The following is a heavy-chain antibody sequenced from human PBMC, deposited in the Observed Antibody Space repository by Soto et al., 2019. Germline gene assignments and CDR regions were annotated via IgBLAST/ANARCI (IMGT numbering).Heavy chain of an antibody. Sequence: EVQLVESGGGLVKPGGSLRLSCAASGFTFSSYSMNWVRQAPGKGLEWVSAISSSSSYIYYADSVKGRFTISRDNAKNSLYMDMNSLTAEDTAVYYCARDGPPLYCNSRPAFWFDPWGQGTLVTVSS. CDR1: GFTFSSYS. J-gene: IGHJ5*02. V-gene: IGHV3-21*01. D-gene: IGHD2-15*01. CDR2: ISSSSSYI. CDR3: ARDGPPLYCNSRPAFWFDP.